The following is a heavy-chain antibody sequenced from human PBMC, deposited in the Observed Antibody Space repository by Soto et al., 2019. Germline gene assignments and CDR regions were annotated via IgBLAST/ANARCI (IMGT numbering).Heavy chain of an antibody. CDR1: GNNVSSNSAA. Sequence: PSEALSLTCAGSGNNVSSNSAAWNWISQCPSRGLEWLGRTYYRYKWYNDYAVSVKSRITINPDTSKNQFSLQLNSVTPEDTAVYYCATFRISWFSNCIDLCGQGTLVTVSS. CDR2: TYYRYKWYN. CDR3: ATFRISWFSNCIDL. J-gene: IGHJ5*02. V-gene: IGHV6-1*01. D-gene: IGHD6-13*01.